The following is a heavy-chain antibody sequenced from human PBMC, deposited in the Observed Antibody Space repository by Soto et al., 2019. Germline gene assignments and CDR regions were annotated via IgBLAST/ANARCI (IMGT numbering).Heavy chain of an antibody. J-gene: IGHJ4*02. CDR1: GGSISSSNW. CDR2: IYRSGTT. Sequence: PSETLSLTCTVSGGSISSSNWWSWVRQPPGKGLEWIAEIYRSGTTNYNPSLKSRVTISLDKSKNQFSLKLNSVTAADTAVYYCASQGGWYVDYWGQGTLVTVSS. D-gene: IGHD6-19*01. V-gene: IGHV4-4*02. CDR3: ASQGGWYVDY.